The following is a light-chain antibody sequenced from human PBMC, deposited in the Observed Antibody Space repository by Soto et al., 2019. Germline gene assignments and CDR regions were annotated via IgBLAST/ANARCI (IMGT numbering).Light chain of an antibody. CDR3: MQGSHLPPRYT. Sequence: EVVMTQSPLSLPVTLGQPASISCRSSQSLVYGDANSFFTWFHQRPGQPPRRLIYQVSNRDSGVPDRFSGSGSATDFTLRISRVEAEDVGVYYCMQGSHLPPRYTFGQGTKLEIK. J-gene: IGKJ2*01. CDR1: QSLVYGDANSF. CDR2: QVS. V-gene: IGKV2-30*01.